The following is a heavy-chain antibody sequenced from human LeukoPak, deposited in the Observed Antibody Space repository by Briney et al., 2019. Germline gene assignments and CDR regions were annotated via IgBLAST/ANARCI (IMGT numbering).Heavy chain of an antibody. J-gene: IGHJ4*02. V-gene: IGHV5-51*01. CDR1: GYNFPGYW. CDR3: ARQWGGSGQDYDY. CDR2: IYAGNSES. Sequence: GESLRISCKGSGYNFPGYWIGWVRQMPGQGLEWMGIIYAGNSESRYSPSFQGQVTMSVDKSISTAYLQWTSLKASDTAMYFCARQWGGSGQDYDYWGQGTLVTVSS. D-gene: IGHD6-19*01.